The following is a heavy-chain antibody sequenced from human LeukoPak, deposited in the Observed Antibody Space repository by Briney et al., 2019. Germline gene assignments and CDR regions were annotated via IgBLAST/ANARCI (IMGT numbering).Heavy chain of an antibody. CDR3: SREVRYFDWFQADY. D-gene: IGHD3-9*01. J-gene: IGHJ4*02. V-gene: IGHV3-49*03. CDR1: GFTFGDYS. CDR2: IRNKAYGGTA. Sequence: GGSLRLSCSASGFTFGDYSMSWFRQAPGKGLEWVGFIRNKAYGGTAEYAASMKGRFTISRDDSESIAYLQMDSLKTEDTAVYYCSREVRYFDWFQADYWGQGTLVTVSS.